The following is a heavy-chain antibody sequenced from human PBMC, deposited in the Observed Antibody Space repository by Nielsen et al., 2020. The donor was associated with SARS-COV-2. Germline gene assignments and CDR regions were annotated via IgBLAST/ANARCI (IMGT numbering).Heavy chain of an antibody. Sequence: GESLKISCAASGFTVSSNYMSWVRQAPGKGLEWVSVIYSGGSTYYADSVKGRFTISRDNSKNTLYLQMNSLRAEDTAVYYCAGNWNYVGGAFDIWGRGTMVTVSS. V-gene: IGHV3-66*01. CDR2: IYSGGST. J-gene: IGHJ3*02. CDR3: AGNWNYVGGAFDI. D-gene: IGHD1-7*01. CDR1: GFTVSSNY.